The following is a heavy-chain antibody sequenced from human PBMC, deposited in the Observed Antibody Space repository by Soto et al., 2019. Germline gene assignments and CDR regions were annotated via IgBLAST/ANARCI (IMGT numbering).Heavy chain of an antibody. J-gene: IGHJ6*02. D-gene: IGHD3-10*01. CDR3: ARLPAPMFFYGSGREGGMDV. V-gene: IGHV3-15*07. Sequence: GGSLRLSCAASGFTFSNAWMNWVRQAPGKGLEWVGRIKSKTDGGTTDYAAPVKGRFTISRDDSKNTLYLQMNSLKTEDTAVYYCARLPAPMFFYGSGREGGMDVWGQGTTVTVSS. CDR2: IKSKTDGGTT. CDR1: GFTFSNAW.